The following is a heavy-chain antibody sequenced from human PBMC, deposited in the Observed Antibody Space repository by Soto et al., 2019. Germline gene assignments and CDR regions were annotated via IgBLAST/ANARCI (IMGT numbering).Heavy chain of an antibody. J-gene: IGHJ6*02. CDR2: KYYSGST. CDR1: GGSISSSSYS. D-gene: IGHD2-2*01. V-gene: IGHV4-39*01. CDR3: GRQPGHCGSTTCFGYYSVDV. Sequence: QLQLQESGPRLVKPSETLSLTCSVSGGSISSSSYSWGWIRQPPGKGLEWIGTKYYSGSTHYNPSLEGRVAISADAANHQLSLRLSSVTAADTAVYYCGRQPGHCGSTTCFGYYSVDVWGQGTTVTVS.